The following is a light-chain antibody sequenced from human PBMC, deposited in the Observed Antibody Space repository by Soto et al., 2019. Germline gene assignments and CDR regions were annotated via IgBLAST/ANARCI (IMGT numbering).Light chain of an antibody. CDR3: QQYNNYSWT. Sequence: DIQMTQSPSTLSASVGDRVTITCRPSQSISSWLAWYQQKPGKAPKLLIYDASSLDSGVPSRFSGSGSGTEFTLTISSLQSDDFATYYCQQYNNYSWTFGQGTKV. CDR2: DAS. CDR1: QSISSW. J-gene: IGKJ1*01. V-gene: IGKV1-5*01.